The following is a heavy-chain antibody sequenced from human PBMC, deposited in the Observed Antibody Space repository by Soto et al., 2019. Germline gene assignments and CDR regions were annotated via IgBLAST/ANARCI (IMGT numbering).Heavy chain of an antibody. V-gene: IGHV4-39*01. D-gene: IGHD6-19*01. J-gene: IGHJ5*02. CDR1: GGSISSSSYY. CDR3: ARHSPYSSGWFRALNWFDP. Sequence: SETLSLTCTVSGGSISSSSYYWGWIRQPPGKGLEWIGSIYYSGSTYYNPSLKSRVTISVDTSKNQFSLKLSSVTAADTAVYYCARHSPYSSGWFRALNWFDPWGQGTLVTVSS. CDR2: IYYSGST.